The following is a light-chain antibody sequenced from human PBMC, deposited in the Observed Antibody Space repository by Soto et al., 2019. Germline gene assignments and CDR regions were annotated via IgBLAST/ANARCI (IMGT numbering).Light chain of an antibody. CDR2: GAS. Sequence: EIVMTQSPATLSVSPGERATLSCRASQSVSSNLAWYQQKPGQAPRLLIYGASTRATGIPARFSGSGSGTEYTPTNSSLQSEDFAVYYCQQYNNWPRWTFGQGTKVEIK. CDR1: QSVSSN. V-gene: IGKV3-15*01. CDR3: QQYNNWPRWT. J-gene: IGKJ1*01.